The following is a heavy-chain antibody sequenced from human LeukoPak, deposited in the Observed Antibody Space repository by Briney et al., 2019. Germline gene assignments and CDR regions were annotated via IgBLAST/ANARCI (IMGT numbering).Heavy chain of an antibody. V-gene: IGHV5-51*01. CDR3: ARRDGSGSPHFDY. Sequence: GESLKISCKGSGYRFSSYWIGWVRQMPGKGLEWMGIIYHGDSDTRYSPSFQGLVTISADKSIGTAYLQWSSLKASGTAMYFCARRDGSGSPHFDYWGQGTLITVSS. J-gene: IGHJ4*02. D-gene: IGHD3-10*01. CDR2: IYHGDSDT. CDR1: GYRFSSYW.